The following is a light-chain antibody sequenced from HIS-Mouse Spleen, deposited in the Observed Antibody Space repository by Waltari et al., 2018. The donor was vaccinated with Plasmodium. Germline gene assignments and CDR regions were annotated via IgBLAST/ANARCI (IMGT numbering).Light chain of an antibody. V-gene: IGLV3-10*01. Sequence: SYELTQPPSVSVSPAHTARTTCSGDALPNNYAYWYQQKSGQAPVLVIYEDSKRPSGIPERFSGSSSGTMATLTISGAQVEDEADYYCYSTDSSGNHRVFGGGTKLTVL. CDR2: EDS. CDR3: YSTDSSGNHRV. J-gene: IGLJ3*02. CDR1: ALPNNY.